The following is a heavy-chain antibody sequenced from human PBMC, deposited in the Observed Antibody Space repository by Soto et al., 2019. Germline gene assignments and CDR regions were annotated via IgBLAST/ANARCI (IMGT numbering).Heavy chain of an antibody. Sequence: SETLSLTCAVSGGSISSSNWWSWVRQPPGKGLEWIGEIYHSGSTNYNPSLKSRVTISVDKSKNQFSLKLSSVTAADTAVYYCARVQLWLTYYYGMDVWGQGTTVT. V-gene: IGHV4-4*02. J-gene: IGHJ6*02. CDR1: GGSISSSNW. CDR3: ARVQLWLTYYYGMDV. D-gene: IGHD5-18*01. CDR2: IYHSGST.